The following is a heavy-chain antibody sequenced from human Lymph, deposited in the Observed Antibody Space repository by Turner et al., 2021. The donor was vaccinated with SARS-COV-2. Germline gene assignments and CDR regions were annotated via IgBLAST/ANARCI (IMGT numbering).Heavy chain of an antibody. CDR3: ARDFGGGMDV. CDR1: GFTFSSYA. D-gene: IGHD3-16*01. J-gene: IGHJ6*02. V-gene: IGHV3-30-3*01. Sequence: QVHLVESGGGVVQPGRSLRLSCAASGFTFSSYAMPWVRQAPGKGLEWVALISYDGSNKYYADSVKGRFTISRDNSKNTLYLQMNSLRAEDTAVYYCARDFGGGMDVWGQGTTVTVSS. CDR2: ISYDGSNK.